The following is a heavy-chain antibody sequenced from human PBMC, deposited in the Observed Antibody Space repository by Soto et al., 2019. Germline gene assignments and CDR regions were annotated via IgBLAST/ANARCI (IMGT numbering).Heavy chain of an antibody. CDR3: ASGLVEYSSSWYDY. D-gene: IGHD6-13*01. J-gene: IGHJ4*02. Sequence: EVQLVESGGGLVQPGGSLRLSCAASGFTFSNSWMHWVRQAPGKGLVWVSRINSDGSSTSYADSVKGRFTISRDNAKNTLYLQMNSLRVEDTAVYYCASGLVEYSSSWYDYWGQGTLVTVSS. CDR2: INSDGSST. CDR1: GFTFSNSW. V-gene: IGHV3-74*01.